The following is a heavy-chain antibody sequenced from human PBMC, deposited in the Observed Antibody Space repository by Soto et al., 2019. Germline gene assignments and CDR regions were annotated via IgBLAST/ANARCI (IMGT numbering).Heavy chain of an antibody. D-gene: IGHD6-13*01. CDR2: IYTSGST. CDR1: GGSISSYY. Sequence: SETLSLTCTVSGGSISSYYWSWIRQPAGKGLEWIGRIYTSGSTNYNPSLKSRVTMSVDTSKNQFSLKLSSVTAADTAVYYCARDQYSSSWGSYYYYGMGVWGQGTTVTVSS. CDR3: ARDQYSSSWGSYYYYGMGV. J-gene: IGHJ6*02. V-gene: IGHV4-4*07.